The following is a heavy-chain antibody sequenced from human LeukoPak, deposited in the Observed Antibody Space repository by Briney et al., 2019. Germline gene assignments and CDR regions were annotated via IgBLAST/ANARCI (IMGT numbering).Heavy chain of an antibody. D-gene: IGHD3-10*01. V-gene: IGHV3-33*01. J-gene: IGHJ6*02. CDR2: IWYDGSNK. CDR1: GFTFSSYG. CDR3: ARDGSALWSPDYYYGMDV. Sequence: GRALRLSCAASGFTFSSYGMHWVRQAPGKGLEGVAVIWYDGSNKHYADSVKGRFTISRDNFKNTLYLQMNSLRAEDTDVYYCARDGSALWSPDYYYGMDVWGQGTTVTVSS.